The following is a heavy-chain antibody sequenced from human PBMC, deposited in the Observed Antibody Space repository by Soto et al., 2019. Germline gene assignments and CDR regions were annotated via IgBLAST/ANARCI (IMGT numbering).Heavy chain of an antibody. J-gene: IGHJ4*02. CDR2: ISSSGSTI. V-gene: IGHV3-11*01. CDR1: GFTFSDYY. CDR3: ATPGIAAQWDY. D-gene: IGHD6-13*01. Sequence: QVQLVESGGGLVKPGGSLRLSCAASGFTFSDYYMSWIRQAPGTGLEWVSYISSSGSTIYYADSVKGRFTISRDNAKNLPDLKMNSLRAEATAVYYCATPGIAAQWDYWGQGTLVTVSS.